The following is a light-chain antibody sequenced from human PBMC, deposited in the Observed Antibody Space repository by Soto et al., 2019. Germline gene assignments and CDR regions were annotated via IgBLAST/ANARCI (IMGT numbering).Light chain of an antibody. V-gene: IGKV3-20*01. J-gene: IGKJ5*01. CDR2: GAS. CDR3: QHYQSGHPIT. Sequence: VLTQSPGTLSLSPGERATLSCRAIQTVTSNFLAWYQEKPGQAPRLLIYGASSRATGIPDRFSGSGSGTDFTLTISRLEPEDFALYYCQHYQSGHPITFGQGTRLEIK. CDR1: QTVTSNF.